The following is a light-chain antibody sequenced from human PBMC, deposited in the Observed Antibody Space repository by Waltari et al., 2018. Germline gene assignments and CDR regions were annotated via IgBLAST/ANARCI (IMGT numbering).Light chain of an antibody. CDR1: RSNIGAGYE. J-gene: IGLJ3*02. Sequence: QSLLTQPPSVSGAPGQRITIPCTGSRSNIGAGYEVHWYQQFPGTPPKLLIFGSINRASGVPDRFSGSKSGTSASLAITGLQPEDEADYYCQSYDSSLTGFWVFGGGTKLTVV. CDR2: GSI. CDR3: QSYDSSLTGFWV. V-gene: IGLV1-40*01.